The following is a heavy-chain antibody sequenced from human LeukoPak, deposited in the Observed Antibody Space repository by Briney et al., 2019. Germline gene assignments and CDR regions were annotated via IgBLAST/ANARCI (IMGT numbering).Heavy chain of an antibody. Sequence: GASVKVSCKASGYTFTSYGISWVRQAPGQGLEWMGWINPNTGGTKYAQKFQGRVTMTRDTSISTAYMDLSRLRSDDTAVYYCARDSGSGWNNWFDPWGQGTLVTVSS. V-gene: IGHV1-2*02. D-gene: IGHD6-19*01. J-gene: IGHJ5*02. CDR2: INPNTGGT. CDR3: ARDSGSGWNNWFDP. CDR1: GYTFTSYG.